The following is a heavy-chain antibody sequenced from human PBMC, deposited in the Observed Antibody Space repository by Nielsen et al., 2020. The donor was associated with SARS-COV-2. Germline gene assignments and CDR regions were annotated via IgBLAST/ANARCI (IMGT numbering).Heavy chain of an antibody. CDR3: AKDPSGSLTFDY. CDR1: GFTFSSYW. D-gene: IGHD1-26*01. Sequence: GGSLRLSCAASGFTFSSYWMHWIRQAPGKGLEWVSAISGSGGSTYYADSVKGRFTISRDNSKNTLYLQMNSLRAEDTAVYYCAKDPSGSLTFDYWGQGTLVTVSS. V-gene: IGHV3-23*01. J-gene: IGHJ4*02. CDR2: ISGSGGST.